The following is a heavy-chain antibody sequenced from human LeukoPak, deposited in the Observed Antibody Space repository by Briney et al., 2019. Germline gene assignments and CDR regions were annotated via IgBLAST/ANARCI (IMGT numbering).Heavy chain of an antibody. V-gene: IGHV3-23*01. CDR3: ARVRLTAAEDYYYYYLDV. CDR1: GFTFSSYA. D-gene: IGHD6-13*01. J-gene: IGHJ6*03. Sequence: PGGSLRLSCAASGFTFSSYAMSWVRQASGKGLEWDSAISGSGGSTYYADSVKGRFTISRDNSKNTLYLQMNSLRAEDTAVYYCARVRLTAAEDYYYYYLDVWGKGTTVTVSS. CDR2: ISGSGGST.